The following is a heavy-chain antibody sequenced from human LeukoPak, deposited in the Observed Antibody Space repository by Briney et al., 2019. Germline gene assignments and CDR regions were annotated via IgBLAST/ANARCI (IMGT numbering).Heavy chain of an antibody. D-gene: IGHD1-1*01. CDR1: GFTFSSYA. CDR3: ARDQLGAVLYLDY. CDR2: INGSGGST. Sequence: GGSLRVSCAASGFTFSSYAMSWVRQAPGKGLEWVSDINGSGGSTYYADSVKGRFTISRDNSKNTLYLQINSLRVEDTAVYYCARDQLGAVLYLDYWGQGALVTVSS. V-gene: IGHV3-23*01. J-gene: IGHJ4*02.